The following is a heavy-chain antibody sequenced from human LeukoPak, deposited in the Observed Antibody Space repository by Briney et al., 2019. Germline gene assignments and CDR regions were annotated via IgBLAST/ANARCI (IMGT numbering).Heavy chain of an antibody. J-gene: IGHJ4*02. Sequence: GGSLRLSCAVSGITLSNYGMSWVRQAPGKGLEWVAGISGSGGSTNYADSVKGRFTISRDNRKNTLYLQMNSLRAEDTAVYFCAKRGVVIRVILVGFHKEAYYFDSWGQGALVTVTS. V-gene: IGHV3-23*01. CDR1: GITLSNYG. CDR2: ISGSGGST. CDR3: AKRGVVIRVILVGFHKEAYYFDS. D-gene: IGHD3-22*01.